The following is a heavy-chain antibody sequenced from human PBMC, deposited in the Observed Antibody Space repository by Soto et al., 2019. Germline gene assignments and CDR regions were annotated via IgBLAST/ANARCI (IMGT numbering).Heavy chain of an antibody. V-gene: IGHV4-30-4*01. CDR3: ARAPTRMSCYRGGTTDADDAFDI. CDR2: IYYSGST. CDR1: GGSISSGDYY. Sequence: QVQLQESGPGLVKPSQTLSLTCTVSGGSISSGDYYWSWIRQPPGKGLEWIGYIYYSGSTYYNPSLKSRVTISVDTSKNQFSLKLSSVTAADTAVYYCARAPTRMSCYRGGTTDADDAFDIWGQGTMVTVSS. J-gene: IGHJ3*02. D-gene: IGHD3-10*01.